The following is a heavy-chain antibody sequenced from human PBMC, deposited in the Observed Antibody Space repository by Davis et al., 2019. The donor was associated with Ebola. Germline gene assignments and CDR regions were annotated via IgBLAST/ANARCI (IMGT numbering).Heavy chain of an antibody. Sequence: ASVKVSCKASGYTFTSYDINWVRQATGQGLEWMGWMNPNSGNTGYAQKFQGRVTMTRNTSISTAYMELSSLRSEDTAVYYCARGGYYDFWSGHLYGMDVWGQGTTVTVSS. J-gene: IGHJ6*02. CDR1: GYTFTSYD. CDR2: MNPNSGNT. CDR3: ARGGYYDFWSGHLYGMDV. D-gene: IGHD3-3*01. V-gene: IGHV1-8*01.